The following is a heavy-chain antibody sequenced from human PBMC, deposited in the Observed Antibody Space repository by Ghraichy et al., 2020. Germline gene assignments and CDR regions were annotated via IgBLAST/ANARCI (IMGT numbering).Heavy chain of an antibody. Sequence: SETLSLTCTVSGDSMSSYYWTWIRQPPGKGLEWIGYVYYSGRTNYNPSLKSRLTISVDTSKNQFSLKLSSVTAADTAVYYCVRQEGYYASGRFDYWGQGALVTVSS. J-gene: IGHJ4*02. CDR1: GDSMSSYY. CDR2: VYYSGRT. D-gene: IGHD3-10*01. V-gene: IGHV4-59*08. CDR3: VRQEGYYASGRFDY.